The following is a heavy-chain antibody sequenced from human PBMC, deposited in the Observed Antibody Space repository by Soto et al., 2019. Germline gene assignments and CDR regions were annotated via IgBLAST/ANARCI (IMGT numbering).Heavy chain of an antibody. CDR3: AKDHLSTGGTFWFDP. CDR2: ISGSATRI. D-gene: IGHD1-26*01. CDR1: GFTFSSYP. J-gene: IGHJ5*02. Sequence: GGSLRLSCLASGFTFSSYPMSWVRQAPGKGLEWVAAISGSATRIYYADSVRGRFTISRENSKNTLFLQMSGLRAEDTALYYCAKDHLSTGGTFWFDPWGQGTLVTVSS. V-gene: IGHV3-23*01.